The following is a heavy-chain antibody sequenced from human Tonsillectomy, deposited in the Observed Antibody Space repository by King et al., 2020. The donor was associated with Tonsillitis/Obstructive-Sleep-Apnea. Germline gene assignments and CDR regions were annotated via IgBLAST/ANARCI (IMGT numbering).Heavy chain of an antibody. CDR2: IYSVGSI. V-gene: IGHV3-53*01. CDR1: WFTVSSNY. Sequence: VQLVESGGGLIQPGGSLRLSCAASWFTVSSNYMSWVRQAPGKGLEWVSVIYSVGSIFYVDSVKGRFTISRDKSKNTLYLQMNSLRAEVTAVYYCARGRGSNYVGSFDYWGQGTLVTVSS. D-gene: IGHD4-11*01. J-gene: IGHJ4*02. CDR3: ARGRGSNYVGSFDY.